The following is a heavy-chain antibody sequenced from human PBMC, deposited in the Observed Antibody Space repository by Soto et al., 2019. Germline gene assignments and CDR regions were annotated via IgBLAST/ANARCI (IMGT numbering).Heavy chain of an antibody. CDR3: ARGPDYYDSTGYPG. J-gene: IGHJ4*02. CDR1: GFTFSSYA. Sequence: QVQLVESGGGVVQPGRSLRLSCAASGFTFSSYAMHWVRQAPGKGLEWVAVISYDGSNKYYADSVKGRFTISRDNSKNTLYLQMNSLRAEDTAVYYCARGPDYYDSTGYPGWGQGTLVTVSS. D-gene: IGHD3-22*01. CDR2: ISYDGSNK. V-gene: IGHV3-30-3*01.